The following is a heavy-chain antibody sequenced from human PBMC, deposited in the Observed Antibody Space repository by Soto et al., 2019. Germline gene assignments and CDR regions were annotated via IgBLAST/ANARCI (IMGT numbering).Heavy chain of an antibody. CDR2: MNPNSGNT. CDR1: GYTFTSYD. J-gene: IGHJ6*02. D-gene: IGHD1-7*01. CDR3: ARWTNLELLHYYYYGMDV. Sequence: GASVKVSCKASGYTFTSYDINWVRQATGQVLEWMGWMNPNSGNTGYAQKFQGRVTMTRNTSISTAYMELSSLRSEDTAVYYCARWTNLELLHYYYYGMDVWGQGTTVTVSS. V-gene: IGHV1-8*01.